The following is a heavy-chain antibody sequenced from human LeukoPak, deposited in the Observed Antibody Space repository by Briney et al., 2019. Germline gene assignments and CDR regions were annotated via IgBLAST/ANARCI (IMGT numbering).Heavy chain of an antibody. Sequence: SQTLSLTCAISGDSVSSNSAAWNWIRQSPSRGLEWLGRTYYRSKWYNDYAVAVKSRITINPDTSKNQFSLQLNSVTPEDTAVYYCARGGPGYSSSWRGPGWFDPWGQGTLVTVSS. D-gene: IGHD6-13*01. CDR1: GDSVSSNSAA. V-gene: IGHV6-1*01. J-gene: IGHJ5*02. CDR2: TYYRSKWYN. CDR3: ARGGPGYSSSWRGPGWFDP.